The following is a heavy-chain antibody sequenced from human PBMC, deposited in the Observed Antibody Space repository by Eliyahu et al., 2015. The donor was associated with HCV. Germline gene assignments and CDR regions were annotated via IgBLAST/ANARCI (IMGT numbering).Heavy chain of an antibody. CDR3: AKNTNDLSFDS. D-gene: IGHD3-3*01. CDR2: IGSSGTI. J-gene: IGHJ4*02. CDR1: GFPFSTSS. Sequence: EVQLVESGGDLVQPGGSLRLSCEASGFPFSTSSMNWVRQSPGKGLEWVAYIGSSGTIYYADSVKGRFTISRDTARRLLFLQMNSLRAEDTAVYYCAKNTNDLSFDSWGRGTLVTVSS. V-gene: IGHV3-48*01.